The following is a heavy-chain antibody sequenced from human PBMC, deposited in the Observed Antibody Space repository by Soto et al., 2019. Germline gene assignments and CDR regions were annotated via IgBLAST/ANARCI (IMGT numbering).Heavy chain of an antibody. CDR3: AREMGYCTTTSCHAGPLYYYMDV. CDR2: VYNSGST. CDR1: GGSISSYH. V-gene: IGHV4-59*01. J-gene: IGHJ6*03. Sequence: TSETLSLTCSVSGGSISSYHWSWIRQPPGKGLEGIGEVYNSGSTNYNPSLKNRVTISADTSKNHLSLSLSSVTAADTAVYFCAREMGYCTTTSCHAGPLYYYMDVWGKGTTVTVSS. D-gene: IGHD2-2*01.